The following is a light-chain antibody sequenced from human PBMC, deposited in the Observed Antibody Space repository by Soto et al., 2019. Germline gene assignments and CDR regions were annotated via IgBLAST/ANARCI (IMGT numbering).Light chain of an antibody. CDR2: DAS. CDR1: QTISTW. V-gene: IGKV1-5*01. Sequence: DIQVTQSPPTLSASVGDRVTITWRASQTISTWMAWYQQKPGKAPKLLVYDASTLQSGVASRFSGSGSGTEFTLIISGLQPDDSATYSCQQYTNTNNPWMFGQGTKVEI. CDR3: QQYTNTNNPWM. J-gene: IGKJ1*01.